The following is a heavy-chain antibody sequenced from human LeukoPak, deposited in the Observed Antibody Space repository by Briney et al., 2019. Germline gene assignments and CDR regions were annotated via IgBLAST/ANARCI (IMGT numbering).Heavy chain of an antibody. J-gene: IGHJ4*02. CDR1: GGSFSGYY. CDR3: ARTGFNVDTAATYFDY. D-gene: IGHD5-18*01. CDR2: INHSGST. Sequence: SETLSLTCAVYGGSFSGYYWSWIRQPPGKGLEWIGEINHSGSTNYNPSLKSRVTISVDTSKNQFSLKLSSVTAADTAVYYCARTGFNVDTAATYFDYWGQGTLVTVSS. V-gene: IGHV4-34*01.